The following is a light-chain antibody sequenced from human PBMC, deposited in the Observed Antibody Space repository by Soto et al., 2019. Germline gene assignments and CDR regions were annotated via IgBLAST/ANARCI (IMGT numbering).Light chain of an antibody. CDR2: DAS. Sequence: EIVLTQSPATLALSPGERATLSCRASQSLSSSLAWYQQKPGQAPRLLIYDASNRATGIPARFSGGGSGTDFALTINSREPEDVAVYYCQQRSTWPLTFGGGTEVEIK. V-gene: IGKV3-11*01. CDR3: QQRSTWPLT. CDR1: QSLSSS. J-gene: IGKJ4*01.